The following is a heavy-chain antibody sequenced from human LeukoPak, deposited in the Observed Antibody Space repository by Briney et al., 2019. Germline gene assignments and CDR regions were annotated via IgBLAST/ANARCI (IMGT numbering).Heavy chain of an antibody. Sequence: ASVKVSCKASGYTFTSYDINWVRQAPGQGLEWMGWMNPNSGNTDYAQKFQGRVTITRNTSISTAYMEPSSLRSEDTAVYYCARDNYLVGYSYGTYYYYMDVWGKGTTVTVSS. V-gene: IGHV1-8*03. CDR3: ARDNYLVGYSYGTYYYYMDV. CDR2: MNPNSGNT. J-gene: IGHJ6*03. CDR1: GYTFTSYD. D-gene: IGHD5-18*01.